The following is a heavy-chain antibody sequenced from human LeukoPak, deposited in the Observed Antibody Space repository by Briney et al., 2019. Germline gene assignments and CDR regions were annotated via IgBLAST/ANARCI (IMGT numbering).Heavy chain of an antibody. Sequence: GASLRLSCAASGFTFSSYAMSWVRQAPGKGLEWVSAISGSGGSTYYADSVKGRFTISRDNSKNTLYLQMNSLRAEDTAVCYCAKQRYSGSYYDYWGQGTLVTVSS. D-gene: IGHD1-26*01. CDR1: GFTFSSYA. V-gene: IGHV3-23*01. CDR3: AKQRYSGSYYDY. CDR2: ISGSGGST. J-gene: IGHJ4*02.